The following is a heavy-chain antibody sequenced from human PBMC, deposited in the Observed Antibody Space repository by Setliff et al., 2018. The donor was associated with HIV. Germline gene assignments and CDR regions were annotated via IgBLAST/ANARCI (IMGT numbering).Heavy chain of an antibody. V-gene: IGHV5-51*01. D-gene: IGHD2-21*01. CDR2: IYPGDSDI. Sequence: GESLKISCKGSGYSFTNYWIGWVRQMPGKGLEWMGIIYPGDSDIQYSPSLQGQVTISADKSTSTAFLQWSSLKASDTAMYYCARAPRSPLRWRDNLLSSSSFFMDVWGKGTTVTV. CDR1: GYSFTNYW. CDR3: ARAPRSPLRWRDNLLSSSSFFMDV. J-gene: IGHJ6*03.